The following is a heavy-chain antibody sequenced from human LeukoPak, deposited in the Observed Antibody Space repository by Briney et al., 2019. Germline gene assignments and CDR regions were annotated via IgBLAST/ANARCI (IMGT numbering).Heavy chain of an antibody. CDR2: ISYDGSNK. CDR3: AKVGDYSNYVFDY. Sequence: GRSLRLSCAASGFTFSSYAMHWVRQAPGKGLEWVAVISYDGSNKYYADSVKGRFTISRDNSKNTLYLQMNSLRAEDTAVYYCAKVGDYSNYVFDYWGQGTLVTVSS. V-gene: IGHV3-30-3*01. J-gene: IGHJ4*02. CDR1: GFTFSSYA. D-gene: IGHD4-11*01.